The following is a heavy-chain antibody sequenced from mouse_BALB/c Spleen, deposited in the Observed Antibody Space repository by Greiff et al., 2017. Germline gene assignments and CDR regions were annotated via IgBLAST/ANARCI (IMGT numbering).Heavy chain of an antibody. V-gene: IGHV1-69*02. D-gene: IGHD1-1*01. CDR2: IDTSDSYT. CDR1: GYTFTDYW. Sequence: QVHVKQSGAELVKPGASVKMSCKASGYTFTDYWMHWVKQRPGQGLEWIGAIDTSDSYTSYNQKFKGKATLTVDESSSTAYMQLSSLTSEDSAVYYCARQSLITTVEGAWFAYWGQGTLVTVSA. J-gene: IGHJ3*01. CDR3: ARQSLITTVEGAWFAY.